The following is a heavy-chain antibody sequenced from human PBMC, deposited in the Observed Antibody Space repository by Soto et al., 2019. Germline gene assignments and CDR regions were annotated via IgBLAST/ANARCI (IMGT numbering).Heavy chain of an antibody. Sequence: QVRLVQSGAEVKKPGASVKVSCKASGYTFTSYGISWVRQAPGQGLEWMGWISAYNGNTNYAQKLQGRVTMTTDTSTSTAYMELRSLRSDDTAVYYCARSPTIAVAGGVWCNYWGQGTLVTVSS. D-gene: IGHD6-19*01. V-gene: IGHV1-18*01. J-gene: IGHJ4*02. CDR1: GYTFTSYG. CDR2: ISAYNGNT. CDR3: ARSPTIAVAGGVWCNY.